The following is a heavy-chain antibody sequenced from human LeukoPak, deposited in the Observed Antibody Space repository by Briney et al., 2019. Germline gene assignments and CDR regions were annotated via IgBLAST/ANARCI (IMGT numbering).Heavy chain of an antibody. V-gene: IGHV1-2*02. D-gene: IGHD4-17*01. CDR3: ARDPRGTTVTFDY. CDR2: INPNSGGT. CDR1: GYTFTGYY. Sequence: EASVKVSCKASGYTFTGYYMHWVRQAPGQGLEWMGWINPNSGGTNYAQKFQGRVTMTRDTSISTAYMELSRLRSDDTAVYYCARDPRGTTVTFDYWGQGTLVTVSS. J-gene: IGHJ4*02.